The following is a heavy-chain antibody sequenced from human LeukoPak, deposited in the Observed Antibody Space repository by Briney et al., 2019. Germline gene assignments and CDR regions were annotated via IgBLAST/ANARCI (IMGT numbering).Heavy chain of an antibody. V-gene: IGHV3-21*04. J-gene: IGHJ4*02. CDR2: IYYRGRGD. CDR1: GFIFSSYN. Sequence: GVSLTLSCAASGFIFSSYNVNWVRESPGKGLECVSSIYYRGRGDYYAGSVKGRFTISRDNAKNTLYLQMNSLRAEDTAVYYCAKVKASIAARRPPNYFDYWGQGTLVTVSS. CDR3: AKVKASIAARRPPNYFDY. D-gene: IGHD6-6*01.